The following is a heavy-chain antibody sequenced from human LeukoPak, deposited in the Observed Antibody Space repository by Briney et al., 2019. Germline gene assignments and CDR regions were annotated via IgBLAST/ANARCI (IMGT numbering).Heavy chain of an antibody. CDR1: GYTFTSNY. Sequence: ASVKVSCKASGYTFTSNYIHWVRQAPGQGLEWMGMIYPRDGSTSYAQKFQGRDTVTRDTSTSTVHMELSGLRSEDTAVYYCARDQEGFDYWGQGTLVTVSS. J-gene: IGHJ4*02. V-gene: IGHV1-46*01. CDR3: ARDQEGFDY. CDR2: IYPRDGST.